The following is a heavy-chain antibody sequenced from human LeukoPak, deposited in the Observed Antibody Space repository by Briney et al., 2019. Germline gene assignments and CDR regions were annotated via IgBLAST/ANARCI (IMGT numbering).Heavy chain of an antibody. D-gene: IGHD6-19*01. CDR2: ISGRAGST. J-gene: IGHJ4*02. Sequence: GGSLRPSCAAAGFSFSSYAMSWVRQAPGKGLEWVSAISGRAGSTHYADSVKGQFTISRDNSKNTLYLQMNSLRAEDTAVYYCAKDRGSGWPQFDYWGQGTLVTVSS. CDR1: GFSFSSYA. V-gene: IGHV3-23*01. CDR3: AKDRGSGWPQFDY.